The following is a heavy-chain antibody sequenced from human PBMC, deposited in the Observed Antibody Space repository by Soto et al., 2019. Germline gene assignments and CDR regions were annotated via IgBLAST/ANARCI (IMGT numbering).Heavy chain of an antibody. CDR1: GYTLTELS. V-gene: IGHV1-24*01. D-gene: IGHD2-15*01. J-gene: IGHJ3*02. CDR2: FDPEDGET. Sequence: TSVKVSCKVSGYTLTELSMHWVRQAPGKGLEWMGGFDPEDGETIYAQKFQGRVTMTEDTSTDTAYMELRSLRSEDTAVYYCAAGGSCSFCCCYSTSDVFYIWXQGTMVPVSS. CDR3: AAGGSCSFCCCYSTSDVFYI.